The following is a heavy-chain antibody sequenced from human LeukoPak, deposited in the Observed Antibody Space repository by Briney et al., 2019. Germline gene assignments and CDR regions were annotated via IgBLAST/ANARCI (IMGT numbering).Heavy chain of an antibody. D-gene: IGHD3-3*01. CDR2: IYYSGST. J-gene: IGHJ6*03. Sequence: PSETLSLTCTVSGGSISSGDYYWSWIRQPPGKGLEWIGYIYYSGSTYYNPSLKSRVTISVDTSKNQFSLKLSSVTAADTAVYYCARVWRGVPPDPGYYYYYMDVWGKGTTVTVSS. CDR3: ARVWRGVPPDPGYYYYYMDV. V-gene: IGHV4-30-4*01. CDR1: GGSISSGDYY.